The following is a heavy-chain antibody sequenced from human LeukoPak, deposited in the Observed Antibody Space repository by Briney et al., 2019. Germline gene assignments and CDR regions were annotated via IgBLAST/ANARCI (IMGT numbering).Heavy chain of an antibody. CDR1: GTAFSSYA. CDR3: ARYYSDYYYMDV. CDR2: TIPTFGTA. V-gene: IGHV1-69*13. J-gene: IGHJ6*03. D-gene: IGHD4-11*01. Sequence: GPSVNLTCKAAGTAFSSYAITMVRLHHGQGLELVWGTIPTFGTATYYQKFQVRVPITADESTSTAYMELSSLRSEDTAVYYCARYYSDYYYMDVWGKGTTVTVSS.